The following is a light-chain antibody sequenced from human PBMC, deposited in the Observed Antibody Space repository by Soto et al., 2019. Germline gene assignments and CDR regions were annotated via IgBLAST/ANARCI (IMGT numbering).Light chain of an antibody. J-gene: IGLJ3*02. CDR2: VEGSGSY. Sequence: QLVLTQSSSASASLGSSVKLTCTLRSGHSSYIIAWHQQQAGKAPLYLMKVEGSGSYNKGSGVPDRFSGSSSGADRYLTISNLQFEDEADYYCETWDSNTRVFGGGTKLTVL. CDR3: ETWDSNTRV. V-gene: IGLV4-60*02. CDR1: SGHSSYI.